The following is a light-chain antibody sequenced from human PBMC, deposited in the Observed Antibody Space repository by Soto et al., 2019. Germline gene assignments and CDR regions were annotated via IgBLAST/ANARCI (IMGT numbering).Light chain of an antibody. CDR1: QSILYSSNSKNC. J-gene: IGKJ1*01. CDR2: WTS. Sequence: DIVMTQSPDSLAVSLGERATINCNSSQSILYSSNSKNCLARYQQKPGQPPKLLIFWTSTRESGVPDRFSGGGSGTHFTLTINNLQAEDVAVYHCQQYYSNPPTFGQGTKVDIK. CDR3: QQYYSNPPT. V-gene: IGKV4-1*01.